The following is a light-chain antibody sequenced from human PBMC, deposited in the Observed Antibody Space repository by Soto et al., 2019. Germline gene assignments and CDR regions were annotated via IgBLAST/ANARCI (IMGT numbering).Light chain of an antibody. CDR2: DVS. CDR3: SSYTTSSTYV. V-gene: IGLV2-18*02. CDR1: SSDVGYYNR. J-gene: IGLJ1*01. Sequence: QSALTQLPSVSGSPGQSVAISCTGTSSDVGYYNRVSWYQQPPGTAPKLMIYDVSNRPSGIPDRFSGSKSGNAASLTIPGLQAEDEADYYRSSYTTSSTYVFGTGTKVTV.